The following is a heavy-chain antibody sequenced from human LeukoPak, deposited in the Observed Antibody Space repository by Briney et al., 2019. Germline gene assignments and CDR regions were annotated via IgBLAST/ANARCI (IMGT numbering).Heavy chain of an antibody. CDR1: GGTFSSYA. Sequence: ASVKVSCKASGGTFSSYAISWVRQAPGQGLEWMGRIIPILGIANYAQKFQGRVTITADKSTSTAYMELSSLRSEDTAVYYCARGKTYYDFWSGFKGMDVWGQGTTVTVSS. V-gene: IGHV1-69*04. J-gene: IGHJ6*02. CDR3: ARGKTYYDFWSGFKGMDV. D-gene: IGHD3-3*01. CDR2: IIPILGIA.